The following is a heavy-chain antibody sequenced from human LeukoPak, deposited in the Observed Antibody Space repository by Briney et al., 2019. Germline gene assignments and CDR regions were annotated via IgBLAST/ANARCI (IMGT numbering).Heavy chain of an antibody. V-gene: IGHV3-21*01. D-gene: IGHD3-22*01. Sequence: GGSLRLSCAASGFTFSSYSMNWVRQAPGKGLEWVSSISSSSSCIYYADSVKGRFTISRDNAKNSLYLQMNSLRAEDTAVYYCATLSYDSSGYPDYWGQGTLVTVSS. CDR1: GFTFSSYS. CDR2: ISSSSSCI. J-gene: IGHJ4*02. CDR3: ATLSYDSSGYPDY.